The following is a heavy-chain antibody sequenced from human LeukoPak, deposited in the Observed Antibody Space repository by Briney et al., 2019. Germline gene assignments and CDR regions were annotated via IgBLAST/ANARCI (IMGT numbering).Heavy chain of an antibody. D-gene: IGHD6-19*01. CDR2: ISNGGDRA. CDR3: AKDATRSSGWFFLDY. V-gene: IGHV3-23*01. CDR1: GFSFSSFD. Sequence: GGSLRLSCAASGFSFSSFDMVWVRQAPGKGLEWVAGISNGGDRAYHADSVKGRFTISRDNSKSALFLQMNSLRAEDTAVYYCAKDATRSSGWFFLDYWGQGTLVTVSS. J-gene: IGHJ4*02.